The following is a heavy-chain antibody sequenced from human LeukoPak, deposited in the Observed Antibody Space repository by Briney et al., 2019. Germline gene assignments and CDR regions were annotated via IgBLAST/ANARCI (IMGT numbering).Heavy chain of an antibody. CDR3: AGAAAGKGGY. CDR1: GGSISSYY. D-gene: IGHD6-13*01. CDR2: IYYSGST. J-gene: IGHJ4*02. Sequence: SETLSLTCTVSGGSISSYYWSLIRQPPGKGLEWIGYIYYSGSTNYNPSLKSRVTISVDTSKNQLSLKLSSVTAADTAVYYCAGAAAGKGGYWGQGTLVTVSS. V-gene: IGHV4-59*12.